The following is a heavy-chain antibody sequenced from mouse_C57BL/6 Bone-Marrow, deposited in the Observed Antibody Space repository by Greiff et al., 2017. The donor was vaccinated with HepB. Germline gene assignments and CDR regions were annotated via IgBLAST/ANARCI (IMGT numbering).Heavy chain of an antibody. CDR2: ISDGGSYT. V-gene: IGHV5-4*01. CDR3: ARGDYVGY. Sequence: EVQLVESGGGLVKPGGSLKLSCAASGFTFSSYAMSWVRQTPEKRLEWVATISDGGSYTYYPDNVKGRFTISRDNAKNNRYLQMSHLKSEDTAMYYCARGDYVGYWGQGTTLTVSS. CDR1: GFTFSSYA. J-gene: IGHJ2*01.